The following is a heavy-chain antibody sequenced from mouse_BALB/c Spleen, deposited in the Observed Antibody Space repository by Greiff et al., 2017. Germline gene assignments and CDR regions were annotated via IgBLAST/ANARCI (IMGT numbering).Heavy chain of an antibody. CDR3: RRPIYDGYDYFDY. J-gene: IGHJ2*01. V-gene: IGHV1-15*01. Sequence: QVQLQQSGAELVRPGASVTLSCKASGYTFTDYEMHWVKQTPVHGLEWIGAIDPETGGTAYNQKFKGKATLTADKSSSTAYMELRSLTSEDSAVYCCRRPIYDGYDYFDYWGQGTTLTVSS. CDR1: GYTFTDYE. CDR2: IDPETGGT. D-gene: IGHD2-3*01.